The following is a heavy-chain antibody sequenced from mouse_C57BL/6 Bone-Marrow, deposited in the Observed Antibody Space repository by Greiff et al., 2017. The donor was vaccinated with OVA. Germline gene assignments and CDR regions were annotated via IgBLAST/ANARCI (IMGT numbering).Heavy chain of an antibody. D-gene: IGHD2-3*01. V-gene: IGHV1-4*01. J-gene: IGHJ3*01. CDR3: AGYWGFAY. CDR1: GYTFTSYT. CDR2: INPSSGYT. Sequence: VQLQQSGAELARPGASVKMSCKASGYTFTSYTMHWVKQRPGQGLEWIGYINPSSGYTKYNQKFKDKATLTADKSSSTAYMQLSSLTSEDAAGYYCAGYWGFAYWGQGTLVTVSA.